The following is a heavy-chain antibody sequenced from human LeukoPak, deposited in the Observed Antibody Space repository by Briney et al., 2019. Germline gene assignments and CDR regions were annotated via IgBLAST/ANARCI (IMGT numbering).Heavy chain of an antibody. Sequence: PSQTLSLTCAVTGGSISSGGYSWSWIQQPPGKGLEWIGYIYHSGSTYYNPSLKSRVTISVDRSKNQFSLKLSSVTAADTAVYYCARGDYFDYWGQGPLVTVSS. CDR1: GGSISSGGYS. CDR3: ARGDYFDY. J-gene: IGHJ4*02. CDR2: IYHSGST. V-gene: IGHV4-30-2*01.